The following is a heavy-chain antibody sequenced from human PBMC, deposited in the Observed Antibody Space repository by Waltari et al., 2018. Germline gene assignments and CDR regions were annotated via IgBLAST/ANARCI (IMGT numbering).Heavy chain of an antibody. CDR2: INPNNGGT. Sequence: QVQLVQSGAAVKKPGASVTVSCKASRYTFTGYYMPWVRQAPGQGLEWMGWINPNNGGTNYAQKFQGRVSMTWDTSISTAYMELSRLRSDDTAVYYCARYTSGHEDYWGQGTLVTVSS. V-gene: IGHV1-2*02. CDR3: ARYTSGHEDY. J-gene: IGHJ4*02. D-gene: IGHD6-19*01. CDR1: RYTFTGYY.